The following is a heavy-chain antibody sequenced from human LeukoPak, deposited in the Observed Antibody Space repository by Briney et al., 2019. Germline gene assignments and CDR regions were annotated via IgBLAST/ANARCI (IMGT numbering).Heavy chain of an antibody. CDR2: IYYSGST. CDR3: ARVPPYYYGSGSYNRYYYYGMDV. D-gene: IGHD3-10*01. CDR1: GGSISSYY. J-gene: IGHJ6*02. V-gene: IGHV4-59*01. Sequence: SETLSLTCTVSGGSISSYYWSWIRQPPGKGLEWIGYIYYSGSTNYNPSLKSRVTISVDTSKNQFSLKLSSVTAADTAVYYCARVPPYYYGSGSYNRYYYYGMDVWGQGTTVTVSS.